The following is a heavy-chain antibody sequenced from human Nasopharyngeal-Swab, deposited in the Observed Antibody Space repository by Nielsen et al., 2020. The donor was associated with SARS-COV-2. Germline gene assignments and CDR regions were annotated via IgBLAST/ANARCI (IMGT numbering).Heavy chain of an antibody. CDR2: ISGSGSGT. J-gene: IGHJ4*01. D-gene: IGHD1-26*01. CDR3: AKGPSGNHYFDY. CDR1: GFTFSSYG. V-gene: IGHV3-23*01. Sequence: GGSLRLSCAASGFTFSSYGMHWVRQAPGKGLEWVTGISGSGSGTYYADSVRGRFTISRDNSKNTLYLQMNSLRVDDTAVYYCAKGPSGNHYFDYWGHGTLVTVSS.